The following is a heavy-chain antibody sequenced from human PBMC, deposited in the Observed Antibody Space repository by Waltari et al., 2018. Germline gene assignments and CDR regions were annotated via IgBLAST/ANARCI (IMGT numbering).Heavy chain of an antibody. CDR2: IKQDESEK. Sequence: EVQLVESGGGLVQPGGSLRLSCAASGFIFSNYWMSWVRQVPGKGLGGVANIKQDESEKNYVDAVKGRFTISRDNAKNSLYLQMDNLRAEDTAVYHCVLGRPFDAFDIWGQGTMVTVSS. CDR3: VLGRPFDAFDI. CDR1: GFIFSNYW. D-gene: IGHD3-3*02. V-gene: IGHV3-7*01. J-gene: IGHJ3*02.